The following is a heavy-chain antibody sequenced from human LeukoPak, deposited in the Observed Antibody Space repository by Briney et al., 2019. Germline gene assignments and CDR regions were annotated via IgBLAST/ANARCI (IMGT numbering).Heavy chain of an antibody. V-gene: IGHV4-34*01. CDR1: GGSFSGYY. J-gene: IGHJ5*02. CDR2: INHSGST. D-gene: IGHD4/OR15-4a*01. CDR3: ARRTGAYFGFDP. Sequence: SETLSLTCAVYGGSFSGYYWSWIRQPPGKGLEWIGEINHSGSTNYNPSLKSRVTISVDTSKNQFSLKLSSVTAADTAVYYCARRTGAYFGFDPWGQGTLVTVSS.